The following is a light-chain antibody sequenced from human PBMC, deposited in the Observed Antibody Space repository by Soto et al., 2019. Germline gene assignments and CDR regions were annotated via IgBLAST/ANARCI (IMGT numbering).Light chain of an antibody. CDR1: SSNIGSNT. V-gene: IGLV1-44*01. J-gene: IGLJ2*01. CDR2: GNN. CDR3: GAWDDSLNAL. Sequence: QSVLTQPPSASGTPGQRVTISCSGSSSNIGSNTVNWYQQLPGTAPKLLIYGNNQRPLGVPDRFSGSKSGTSASLAISGLQSEDEADYYCGAWDDSLNALFGGGTKLTVL.